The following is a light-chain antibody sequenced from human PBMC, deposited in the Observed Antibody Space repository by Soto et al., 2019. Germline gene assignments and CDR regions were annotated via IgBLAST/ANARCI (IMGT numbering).Light chain of an antibody. CDR2: DAS. CDR1: QSVSRY. CDR3: LQRSSWPRT. V-gene: IGKV3-11*01. J-gene: IGKJ2*01. Sequence: EIVLTQSPATLSLSPGERATLSCRASQSVSRYLAWYQQKPGQTPILLISDASNRATDIPARFSGSGSGTDFTLTISSLEPEDFAVYYCLQRSSWPRTFGQGTKLEIK.